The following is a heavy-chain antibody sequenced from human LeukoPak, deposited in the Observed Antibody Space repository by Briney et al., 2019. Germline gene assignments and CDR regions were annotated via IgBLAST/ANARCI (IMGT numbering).Heavy chain of an antibody. CDR3: ARGVPGGWYFDL. CDR1: GFTFSSYW. J-gene: IGHJ2*01. D-gene: IGHD3-16*01. V-gene: IGHV3-74*01. Sequence: GGSLRLSCAASGFTFSSYWMHWVRQAPGKGLVWVSRIIGDGSRTNYADSVKGRFAISRDNAENTVNLQIYSLKAEDTAVYFCARGVPGGWYFDLWGRATLVTVSS. CDR2: IIGDGSRT.